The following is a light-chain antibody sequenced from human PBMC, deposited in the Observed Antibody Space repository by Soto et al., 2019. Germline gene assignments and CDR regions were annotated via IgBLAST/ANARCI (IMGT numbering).Light chain of an antibody. CDR3: QQYMSSVT. CDR2: GVS. CDR1: KSVDSTF. Sequence: LTQSPGSLSLSPGERATLSCWASKSVDSTFFAWYQKNPGQAPRLPMYGVSKRATGIPDRFSGSGSGTDFTLTISRLEPEAFAVYYCQQYMSSVTFGQGTRVDIK. J-gene: IGKJ1*01. V-gene: IGKV3-20*01.